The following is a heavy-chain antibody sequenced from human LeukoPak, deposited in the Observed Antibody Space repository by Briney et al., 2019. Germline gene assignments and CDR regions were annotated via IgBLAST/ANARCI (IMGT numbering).Heavy chain of an antibody. CDR1: GSSISSSGYS. CDR2: IYYSGSA. CDR3: ASYQYSSSWYDAFDI. D-gene: IGHD6-13*01. V-gene: IGHV4-31*03. J-gene: IGHJ3*02. Sequence: SETLSLTCTVSGSSISSSGYSWSWIRQHPGKGLEWIGYIYYSGSAYYNPSLKSRVTISVDTSKNPFSLKLSPVTAADTTVYYCASYQYSSSWYDAFDIWGQGTMVTVSS.